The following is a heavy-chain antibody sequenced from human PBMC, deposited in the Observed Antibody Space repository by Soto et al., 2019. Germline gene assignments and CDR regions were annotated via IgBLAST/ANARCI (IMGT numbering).Heavy chain of an antibody. D-gene: IGHD3-9*01. CDR1: GGSISSFY. CDR3: ARIGAYYDILTGNYYYYYGMDV. Sequence: SETLSLTCTVSGGSISSFYWSWIRQPPGKGLEWIGYIYYSGSTYYNPSLKSRVTISVDTSKNQFSLKLSSVTAADTAVYYCARIGAYYDILTGNYYYYYGMDVWGQGPRSQSP. CDR2: IYYSGST. J-gene: IGHJ6*02. V-gene: IGHV4-59*01.